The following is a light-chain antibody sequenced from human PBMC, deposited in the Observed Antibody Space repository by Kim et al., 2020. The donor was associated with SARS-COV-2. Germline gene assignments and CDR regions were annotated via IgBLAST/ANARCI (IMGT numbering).Light chain of an antibody. Sequence: DQGKTARISCEGNNSGSKRVRGHQQKPGRAPVLVMYDDSDRPSGIPERFSGSNSGNTATLTISRVEAGDEADYYCQVWDSSSDHWVFGGGTRLTVL. CDR3: QVWDSSSDHWV. CDR1: NSGSKR. J-gene: IGLJ3*02. CDR2: DDS. V-gene: IGLV3-21*03.